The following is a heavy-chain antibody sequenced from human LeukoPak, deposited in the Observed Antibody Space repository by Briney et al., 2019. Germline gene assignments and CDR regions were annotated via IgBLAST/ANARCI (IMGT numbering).Heavy chain of an antibody. CDR1: GGSISSHY. Sequence: SETLSLTCTVSGGSISSHYWSWIRQPPGKGLEWIGYIYYSGSTNYNPSLKSRVTISVDTSKNQFSLKLSSVTAAGTAVYYCARATNYDILTDQHWFDPWGQGTLVTVSS. D-gene: IGHD3-9*01. CDR2: IYYSGST. CDR3: ARATNYDILTDQHWFDP. J-gene: IGHJ5*02. V-gene: IGHV4-59*11.